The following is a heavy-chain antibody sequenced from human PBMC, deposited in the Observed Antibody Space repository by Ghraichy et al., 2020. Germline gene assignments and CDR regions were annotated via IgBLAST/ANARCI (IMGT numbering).Heavy chain of an antibody. CDR2: ISGSGGGT. Sequence: GESLNISCAASGFSFSSYAMSWVRQAPGGGLEWVSAISGSGGGTWYADSVRGRFTISRDNSRNTVYLQMNSLRAEDTAVYYCVKDGRGVGDTGPHEYFDYWVQGTLVTVSS. D-gene: IGHD1-26*01. J-gene: IGHJ4*02. V-gene: IGHV3-23*01. CDR3: VKDGRGVGDTGPHEYFDY. CDR1: GFSFSSYA.